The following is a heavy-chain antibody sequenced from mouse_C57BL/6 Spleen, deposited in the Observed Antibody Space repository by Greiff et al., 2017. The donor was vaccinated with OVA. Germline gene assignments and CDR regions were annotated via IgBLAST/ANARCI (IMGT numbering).Heavy chain of an antibody. D-gene: IGHD1-1*01. J-gene: IGHJ1*03. V-gene: IGHV1-69*01. CDR3: TRSDTTPGWYFDD. CDR1: GYTFTSYW. Sequence: QVQLQQPGAELVMPGASVKLSCKASGYTFTSYWMHWVKQRPGQGLEWIGEIDPTDSYTNYNQKFKGKSKLTVDKSSSTAYMQLSSLTSEDSAVYYCTRSDTTPGWYFDDWGTGTTVTVSS. CDR2: IDPTDSYT.